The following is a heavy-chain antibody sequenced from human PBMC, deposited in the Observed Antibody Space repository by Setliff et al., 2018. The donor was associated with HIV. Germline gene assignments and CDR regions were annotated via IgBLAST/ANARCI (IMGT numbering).Heavy chain of an antibody. D-gene: IGHD3-3*01. V-gene: IGHV4-31*03. Sequence: SETLSLTCTVSGASIGSGHSYWSWIRQHPGKGLEWIGNIYYNGSSYHNPSLKSRVTISVDTSKNQFSLNLRSVTAADTAVYYCASWGRARRANYNFWSGSSWFVPWGQGILVTVSS. CDR3: ASWGRARRANYNFWSGSSWFVP. CDR2: IYYNGSS. CDR1: GASIGSGHSY. J-gene: IGHJ5*02.